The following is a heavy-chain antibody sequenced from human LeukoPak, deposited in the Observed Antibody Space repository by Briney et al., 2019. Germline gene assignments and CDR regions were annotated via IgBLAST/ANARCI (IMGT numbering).Heavy chain of an antibody. Sequence: GGSLRLSCSVSGGSIRDLTMHWVRQAPGKGLEYVSVVNTDGGSTHYGDSVRGRFTVSRDNSKNAVYLQMSSLRSDDTAVYYCVRDLWGFDYWGQGTPVTVSS. CDR3: VRDLWGFDY. V-gene: IGHV3-64D*09. D-gene: IGHD7-27*01. J-gene: IGHJ4*02. CDR1: GGSIRDLT. CDR2: VNTDGGST.